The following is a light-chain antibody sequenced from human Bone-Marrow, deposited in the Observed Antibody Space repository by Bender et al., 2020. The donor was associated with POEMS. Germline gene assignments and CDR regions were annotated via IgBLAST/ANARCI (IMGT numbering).Light chain of an antibody. J-gene: IGLJ2*01. V-gene: IGLV2-8*01. CDR3: SSSAGSFNLI. Sequence: QTALTQPPSTSGSPGQSVTISCTGSTNDIGGFNSVSWYQQLPGRAPRLIIYDVTKRPSGVPDRFSGSKSGNTASLTVSGLQLEDEADYFCSSSAGSFNLIFGGGTKLTVL. CDR1: TNDIGGFNS. CDR2: DVT.